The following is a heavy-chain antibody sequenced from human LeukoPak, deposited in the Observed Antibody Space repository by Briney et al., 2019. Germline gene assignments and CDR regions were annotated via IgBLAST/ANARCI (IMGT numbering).Heavy chain of an antibody. J-gene: IGHJ6*03. CDR2: IQYDGTNT. CDR1: GFTFSTKG. Sequence: GGSLRLSCAASGFTFSTKGLHWVRQAPGKGLEWVAFIQYDGTNTYYADSVKGRFTISRDNSKNTLYVQMNSLRSEDTAVYFCAKDDSSKWYFPPTDDHYIDVWGKGTTVTVSS. CDR3: AKDDSSKWYFPPTDDHYIDV. V-gene: IGHV3-30*02. D-gene: IGHD6-13*01.